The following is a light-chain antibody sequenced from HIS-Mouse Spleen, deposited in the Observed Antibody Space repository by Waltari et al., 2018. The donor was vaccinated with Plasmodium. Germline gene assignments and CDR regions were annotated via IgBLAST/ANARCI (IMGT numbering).Light chain of an antibody. V-gene: IGLV2-14*01. CDR1: SSDVGGYNY. CDR3: SSYTSSSTLDV. J-gene: IGLJ1*01. Sequence: QSALTQPASVSGSPGQSLTISCTGTSSDVGGYNYVSWYQQHQGNAPKLMIYEVSNRPSGVSNRFSGSKSGNTASLTISGLQAEDEADYYCSSYTSSSTLDVFGTGTKVTVL. CDR2: EVS.